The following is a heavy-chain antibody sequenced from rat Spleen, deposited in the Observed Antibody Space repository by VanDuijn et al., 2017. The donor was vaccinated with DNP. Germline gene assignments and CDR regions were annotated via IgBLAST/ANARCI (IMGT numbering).Heavy chain of an antibody. V-gene: IGHV5-27*01. J-gene: IGHJ2*01. D-gene: IGHD1-3*01. CDR3: TTLNSGTYDS. CDR2: VNTGGGIT. CDR1: GFTFSSYD. Sequence: EVQLVESGGGLLQPGRSLKLSCAASGFTFSSYDMAWVRQAPSKGLEWVASVNTGGGITYYRDSVKGRFIVSRDNAKSSLYLHMDSLRSEDTATYYCTTLNSGTYDSWGQGVMVTVSS.